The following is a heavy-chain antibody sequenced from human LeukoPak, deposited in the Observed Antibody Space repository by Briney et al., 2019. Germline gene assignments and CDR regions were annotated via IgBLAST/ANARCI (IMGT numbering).Heavy chain of an antibody. D-gene: IGHD3-10*01. J-gene: IGHJ5*02. CDR1: GYTLTGYY. CDR2: INPNSGGT. V-gene: IGHV1-2*02. CDR3: ARDQGYSYGSGSYYKRNWFDP. Sequence: ASVKVSCKASGYTLTGYYMHWVRQAPGQGLEWMGWINPNSGGTNYAQKFQGRVTMTRDTSISTAYMELSRLRSDDTAVYYCARDQGYSYGSGSYYKRNWFDPWGQGTLVTVSS.